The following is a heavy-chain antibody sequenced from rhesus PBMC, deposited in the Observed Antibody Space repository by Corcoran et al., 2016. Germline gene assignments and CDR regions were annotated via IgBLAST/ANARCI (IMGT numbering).Heavy chain of an antibody. CDR2: IYGSSGST. CDR1: GGSVSSGYD. J-gene: IGHJ4*01. V-gene: IGHV4-76*01. D-gene: IGHD2-21*01. Sequence: QVPLQESGPGVVQTSETVSLTCAVSGGSVSSGYDLRWIRQPPGKGLEWIGYIYGSSGSTNYNPSLKNRVTISKDASKNQFSLKLSYVIAADTAVDYCSRDVAGYFDYWGQGVLVTVSS. CDR3: SRDVAGYFDY.